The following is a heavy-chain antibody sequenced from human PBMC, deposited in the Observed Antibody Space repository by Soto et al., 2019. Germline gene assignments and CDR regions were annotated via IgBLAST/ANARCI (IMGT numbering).Heavy chain of an antibody. Sequence: QVQLVESGGGVAQPGRSLRLSCAASGFTFSNYIMHWVRQAPGKGLVWVAIILHDGKNKYYADSVKGRFTISRDNSKNTLYLQTNRLSTEDTAIYYCAREDKVGSYCDLGYWGRVTLVTVSS. CDR2: ILHDGKNK. J-gene: IGHJ4*02. D-gene: IGHD3-10*01. CDR3: AREDKVGSYCDLGY. CDR1: GFTFSNYI. V-gene: IGHV3-30*04.